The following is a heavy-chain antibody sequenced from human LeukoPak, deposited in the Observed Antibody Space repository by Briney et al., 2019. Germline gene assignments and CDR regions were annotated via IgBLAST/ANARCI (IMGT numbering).Heavy chain of an antibody. CDR1: GFDFSSYG. Sequence: GGSLRLSCAASGFDFSSYGMSWVRQAPGKGLEWVSGISVSGASTYYADSVKGRFTISRDNSKNTLYLQMNRLRAEDTAVYYCAKRSNSWPNFDYWGQGTLVTVSS. CDR2: ISVSGAST. CDR3: AKRSNSWPNFDY. D-gene: IGHD6-13*01. V-gene: IGHV3-23*01. J-gene: IGHJ4*02.